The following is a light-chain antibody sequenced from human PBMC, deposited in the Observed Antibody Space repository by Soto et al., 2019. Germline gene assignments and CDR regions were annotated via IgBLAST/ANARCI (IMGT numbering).Light chain of an antibody. CDR2: GAS. J-gene: IGKJ4*01. CDR3: QQYNNWPVT. Sequence: DIVMTQPPATPSVSPGGRATLACRASQSVSSNLAWYQQKPGQAPRLLIYGASTRATGIPARFSGSGSGTEFTLTSSSLQSEDFATYYCQQYNNWPVTFGGGTKVDIK. CDR1: QSVSSN. V-gene: IGKV3-15*01.